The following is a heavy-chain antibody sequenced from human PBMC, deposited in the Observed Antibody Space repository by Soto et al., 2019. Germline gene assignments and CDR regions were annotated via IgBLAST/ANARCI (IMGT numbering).Heavy chain of an antibody. D-gene: IGHD6-19*01. Sequence: GGSLRLSCAASGFTFSSYGMHWVRQAPGKGLEWVAVISYDGSNKYYADSVKGRFTISRDNSKNTLYLQMNSLRAEDTAVYYCAKGAPTIAVAGTSYDYWGQGTLVTVSS. J-gene: IGHJ4*02. CDR2: ISYDGSNK. V-gene: IGHV3-30*18. CDR1: GFTFSSYG. CDR3: AKGAPTIAVAGTSYDY.